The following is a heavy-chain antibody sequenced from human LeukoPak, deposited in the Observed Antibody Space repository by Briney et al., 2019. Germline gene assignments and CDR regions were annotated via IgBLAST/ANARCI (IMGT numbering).Heavy chain of an antibody. D-gene: IGHD3-16*01. V-gene: IGHV3-7*01. CDR1: GFSFSRYW. Sequence: GGSLRLSCADSGFSFSRYWMSWVRQAPGKRLEWVANIKEDGSEKYYVDSVKGRFTISRDNAKNSLYLQMNSLRAEGTAMYYCARDGPGGYLDYWGQGTLVTVSS. CDR2: IKEDGSEK. J-gene: IGHJ4*02. CDR3: ARDGPGGYLDY.